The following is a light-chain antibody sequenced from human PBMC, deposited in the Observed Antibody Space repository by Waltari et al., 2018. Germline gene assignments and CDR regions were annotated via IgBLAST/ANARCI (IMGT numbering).Light chain of an antibody. V-gene: IGLV2-8*01. CDR2: EVS. CDR1: SNDIGGYNY. J-gene: IGLJ2*01. Sequence: QSALTQPPSASGSPGQSVTISCTGTSNDIGGYNYVSWYQQYPGKAPKLMIYEVSKRPSGVPDRFSGSKFGNTASLTVSGLQAEDEADYYCNSYAGSNIVVFGGGTKLTVL. CDR3: NSYAGSNIVV.